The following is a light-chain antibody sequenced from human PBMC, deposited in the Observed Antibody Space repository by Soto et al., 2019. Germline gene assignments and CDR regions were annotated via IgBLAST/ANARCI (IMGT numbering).Light chain of an antibody. J-gene: IGKJ1*01. Sequence: SAMTKSTNTLSASVGDRVSITCRASENIYGYLAWYQQKPGKAPKLLIYEASSLESGVPSRFSGSGYGTEFTLTINGLLPEDFVTYYCQHYKDLPSFAQGTKVDI. CDR2: EAS. CDR3: QHYKDLPS. V-gene: IGKV1-5*03. CDR1: ENIYGY.